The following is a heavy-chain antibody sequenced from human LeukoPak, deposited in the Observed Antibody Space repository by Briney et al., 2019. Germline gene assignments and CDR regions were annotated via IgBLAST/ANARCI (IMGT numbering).Heavy chain of an antibody. CDR3: ARDFTGIVGATD. D-gene: IGHD1-26*01. V-gene: IGHV1-69*13. CDR2: IIPIFGTA. J-gene: IGHJ4*02. CDR1: GGTFSSYA. Sequence: SVKVSCKASGGTFSSYAISWVRQAPGQGLEWMGGIIPIFGTANYAQRFQGRVTITADESTSTAYMELSSLRSEDTAVYYCARDFTGIVGATDWGQGTLVTVSS.